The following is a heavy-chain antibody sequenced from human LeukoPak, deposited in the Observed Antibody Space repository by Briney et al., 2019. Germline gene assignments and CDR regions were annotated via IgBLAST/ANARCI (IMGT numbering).Heavy chain of an antibody. CDR2: INHSGST. CDR3: ARGGPVGYYYMDV. Sequence: SETLSLTCAVYGGSFSGYYWSWIRQPPGKGLEWIGEINHSGSTNYNPSLKSRVTISVDTSKNQFSLKLSSVTAADTAVYYCARGGPVGYYYMDVWGKGTTVTVSS. D-gene: IGHD1-26*01. V-gene: IGHV4-34*01. CDR1: GGSFSGYY. J-gene: IGHJ6*03.